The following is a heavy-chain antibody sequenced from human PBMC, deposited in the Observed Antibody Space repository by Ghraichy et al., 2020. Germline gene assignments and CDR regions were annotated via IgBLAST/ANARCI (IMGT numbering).Heavy chain of an antibody. V-gene: IGHV4-59*01. Sequence: ETLSLTCTVSGGSISSYYWSWIRQPPGKGLEWIGYIYYSGSTNYNPSLKSRVTISGDTSKNQISLKLSSVTAADTAVYYCARAAGYSSGMDVWGQGTTVTVSS. D-gene: IGHD6-19*01. CDR2: IYYSGST. CDR1: GGSISSYY. J-gene: IGHJ6*02. CDR3: ARAAGYSSGMDV.